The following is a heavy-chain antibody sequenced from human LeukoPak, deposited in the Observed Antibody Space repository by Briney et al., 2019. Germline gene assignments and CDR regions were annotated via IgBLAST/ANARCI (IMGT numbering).Heavy chain of an antibody. D-gene: IGHD1-26*01. Sequence: PSETLSLTCSVSGGSISYYWVWIRQPPGKGLEWIGSIYYTGSTYYNPSLKSRVTLSLDTSNKRFSLKLSSVTAADTAVYYCARDLSARSLFMVVGATNNWFDPWGQGTLVTVSS. CDR1: GGSISYY. V-gene: IGHV4-39*07. CDR2: IYYTGST. CDR3: ARDLSARSLFMVVGATNNWFDP. J-gene: IGHJ5*02.